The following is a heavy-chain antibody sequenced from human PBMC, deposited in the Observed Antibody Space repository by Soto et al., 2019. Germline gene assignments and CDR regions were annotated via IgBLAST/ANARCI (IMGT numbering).Heavy chain of an antibody. CDR1: GFTFSNYW. Sequence: EVQLVESGGAFVQPGGSLRLSCAVSGFTFSNYWMHWVRQAPGKGLVWVSRINIDGGTTSYAASVKGRFTISRDNAKNTLHLQMSSLRSEDTAVYYCARGSNTYPSYWGRGTLVTVAS. CDR3: ARGSNTYPSY. D-gene: IGHD2-21*01. V-gene: IGHV3-74*01. J-gene: IGHJ4*02. CDR2: INIDGGTT.